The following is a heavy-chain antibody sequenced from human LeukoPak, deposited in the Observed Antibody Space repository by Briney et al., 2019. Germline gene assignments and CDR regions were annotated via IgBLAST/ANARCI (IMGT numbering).Heavy chain of an antibody. CDR2: IIPIFGTA. D-gene: IGHD3-22*01. CDR1: GGTFSSYA. CDR3: AADPPLLYYYDSSGST. J-gene: IGHJ5*02. Sequence: SVKVSCKASGGTFSSYAISWVRQAPGQGLEWMGGIIPIFGTANYAQKFQGRVTITADESTSTAYMELSSLRSEDTAVYYCAADPPLLYYYDSSGSTWGQGTLVTVPS. V-gene: IGHV1-69*13.